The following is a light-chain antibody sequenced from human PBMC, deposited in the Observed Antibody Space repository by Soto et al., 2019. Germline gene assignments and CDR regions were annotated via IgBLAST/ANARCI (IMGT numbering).Light chain of an antibody. J-gene: IGKJ1*01. CDR1: QSISSN. V-gene: IGKV3-15*01. CDR2: GAS. CDR3: QQYNYWPPWT. Sequence: EIVMTQSPATLSVSPGERATLSCSASQSISSNLAWYQQKPGQAPRLLIYGASTRATGIPARFSGSGSGTDFTLTISSLQSEDFAVYYCQQYNYWPPWTFGQGTKVEIK.